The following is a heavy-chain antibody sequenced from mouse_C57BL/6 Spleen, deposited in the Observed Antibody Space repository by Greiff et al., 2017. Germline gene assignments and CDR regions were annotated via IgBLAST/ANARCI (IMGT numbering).Heavy chain of an antibody. J-gene: IGHJ4*01. Sequence: QVQLQQPGAELVKPGASVKLSCKASGYTFTSYWMQWVKQRPGQGLEWIGEIDPSDSYTNYNQKFKGKATLTVDTSSSTAYMQLSSLTSEDSAVYYCGAQATEAMDYWGQGTSVTVSS. V-gene: IGHV1-50*01. D-gene: IGHD3-2*02. CDR3: GAQATEAMDY. CDR1: GYTFTSYW. CDR2: IDPSDSYT.